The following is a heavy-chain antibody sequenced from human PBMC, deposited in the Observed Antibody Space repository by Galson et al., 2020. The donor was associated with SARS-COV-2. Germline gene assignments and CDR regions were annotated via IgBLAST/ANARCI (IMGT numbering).Heavy chain of an antibody. J-gene: IGHJ4*02. V-gene: IGHV1-18*04. CDR1: GYTFTSYG. D-gene: IGHD1-26*01. CDR3: PRDSQWELLDY. CDR2: ISAYNGNT. Sequence: ASVKVSCKASGYTFTSYGISWVQQAPGQGLEWMGWISAYNGNTNYAQKRQGRVTMTTDTSTSTAYMELRSLRSDDTAVYYCPRDSQWELLDYWGQGTLVTVSS.